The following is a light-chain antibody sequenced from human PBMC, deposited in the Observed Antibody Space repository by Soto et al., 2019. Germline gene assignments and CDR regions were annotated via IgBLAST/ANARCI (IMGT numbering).Light chain of an antibody. Sequence: EIVLTQSPGTLSLSPGERATLSCRASQSVSSSYLAWYQQKPGQAPRPLIYDASSRATGIPDRFSGSGSGTDFTLTISRLEPEDSAVYYCQQYGSSPRTFGQGTKVDIK. CDR3: QQYGSSPRT. J-gene: IGKJ1*01. CDR2: DAS. V-gene: IGKV3-20*01. CDR1: QSVSSSY.